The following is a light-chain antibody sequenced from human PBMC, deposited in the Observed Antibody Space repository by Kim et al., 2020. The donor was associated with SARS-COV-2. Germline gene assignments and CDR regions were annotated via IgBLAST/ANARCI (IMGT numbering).Light chain of an antibody. J-gene: IGKJ1*01. V-gene: IGKV1-5*01. Sequence: GDRVTITCRASQRISSWLAWYQQKPGKAPKLLIYDASSLESGVPSRFSGSGSGTEFTLTISSLQPDDFATYYCQQYNSYSPGWTFGQGTKVEIK. CDR1: QRISSW. CDR2: DAS. CDR3: QQYNSYSPGWT.